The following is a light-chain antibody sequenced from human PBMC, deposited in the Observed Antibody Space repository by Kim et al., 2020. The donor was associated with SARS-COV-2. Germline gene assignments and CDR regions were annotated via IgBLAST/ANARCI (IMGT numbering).Light chain of an antibody. CDR3: SSRSSSLTYV. CDR2: DVN. J-gene: IGLJ1*01. CDR1: VSDVGAYNY. Sequence: QSALTQPASVSGSPGQSITISCTGTVSDVGAYNYVSWYQQYPGKAPKLLIYDVNKRPSGVSNRFSGSKSGNTASLTISGLQAEDETDYYCSSRSSSLTYVFGTGTKVTVL. V-gene: IGLV2-14*03.